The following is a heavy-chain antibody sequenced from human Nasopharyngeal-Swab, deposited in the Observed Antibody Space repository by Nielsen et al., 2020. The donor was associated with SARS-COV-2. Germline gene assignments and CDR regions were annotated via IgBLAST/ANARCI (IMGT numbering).Heavy chain of an antibody. J-gene: IGHJ4*02. Sequence: SVKVSCKASGGTFSSYAISWVRQAPGRGLEWMGGIIPIFGTANYAQKFQGRVTITADESTSTAYMELSSLRSEDTAVYYCARDPGVGSDCTNGVCYTIFDYWGQGTLVTVSS. D-gene: IGHD2-8*01. V-gene: IGHV1-69*13. CDR3: ARDPGVGSDCTNGVCYTIFDY. CDR1: GGTFSSYA. CDR2: IIPIFGTA.